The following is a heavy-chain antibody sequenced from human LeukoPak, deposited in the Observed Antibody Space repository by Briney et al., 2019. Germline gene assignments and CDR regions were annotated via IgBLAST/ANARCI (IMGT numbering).Heavy chain of an antibody. D-gene: IGHD5-18*01. J-gene: IGHJ5*02. V-gene: IGHV3-20*04. Sequence: PGGSLRLSCAASGFTFDEYGMSWVRQAPGKGLEWVSGINWNGGSTGYADSVKGRFTISRDNSKNTLYRQMNSLRAEDTAVYYCAAVDVDTAFPWGQGTLVTVSS. CDR1: GFTFDEYG. CDR2: INWNGGST. CDR3: AAVDVDTAFP.